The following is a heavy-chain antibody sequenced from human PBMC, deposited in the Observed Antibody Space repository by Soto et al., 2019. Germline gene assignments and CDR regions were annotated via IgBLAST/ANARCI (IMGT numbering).Heavy chain of an antibody. CDR1: GFTFSNYA. CDR3: ALRYCSRATCPPLNSYFYMDV. V-gene: IGHV3-23*01. D-gene: IGHD2-2*01. Sequence: GGSLKLSCAASGFTFSNYAMTWVRQAPGKGLEWVSVISGSGGTTFYEGSVKGRFAISGDNSKNTLYLQMSSLRAEDTAVYFCALRYCSRATCPPLNSYFYMDVWGKGTTVTVSS. J-gene: IGHJ6*03. CDR2: ISGSGGTT.